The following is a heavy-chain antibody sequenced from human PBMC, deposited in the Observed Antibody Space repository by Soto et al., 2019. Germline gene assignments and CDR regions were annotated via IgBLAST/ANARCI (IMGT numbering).Heavy chain of an antibody. CDR2: IYYSGST. V-gene: IGHV4-39*01. Sequence: QLQLQESGPGLVKPSETLSLTCTVSGGSISSSSYYWGWIRQPPGKGLEWIGSIYYSGSTYYNPSLKSRVTISVDTSKNQFSLKLSSVTAADTAVYYCARQEIYTVTTNFDYWGQGTLVTVSS. CDR3: ARQEIYTVTTNFDY. CDR1: GGSISSSSYY. D-gene: IGHD4-17*01. J-gene: IGHJ4*02.